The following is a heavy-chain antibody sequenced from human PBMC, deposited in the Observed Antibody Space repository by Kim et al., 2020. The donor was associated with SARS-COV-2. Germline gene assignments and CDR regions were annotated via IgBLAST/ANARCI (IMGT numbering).Heavy chain of an antibody. CDR2: INPNSGGT. CDR3: ARDSYDFWSGYDY. Sequence: ASVKVSCKASGYTFTGYYMHWVRQAPGQGLEWMGWINPNSGGTNYAQKFQGRVTMTRDTSISTAYMELSRLRSDDTAVYYCARDSYDFWSGYDYWGQGTLVTVSS. CDR1: GYTFTGYY. D-gene: IGHD3-3*01. J-gene: IGHJ4*02. V-gene: IGHV1-2*02.